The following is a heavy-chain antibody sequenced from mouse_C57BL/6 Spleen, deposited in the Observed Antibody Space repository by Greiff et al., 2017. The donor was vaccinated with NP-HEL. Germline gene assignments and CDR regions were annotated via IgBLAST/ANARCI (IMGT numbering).Heavy chain of an antibody. CDR1: GFTIKDYY. CDR3: AGGYYGSSRLDY. V-gene: IGHV14-2*01. J-gene: IGHJ2*01. CDR2: IDPEDGET. D-gene: IGHD1-1*01. Sequence: EVKLQESGAELVKPGASVKLSCTASGFTIKDYYMHWVKQRTEQGLEWIGRIDPEDGETKYAPKFQGQATITVDTSANTAYLQLSSLTTEDTAVYYCAGGYYGSSRLDYWGQGTTLTVSS.